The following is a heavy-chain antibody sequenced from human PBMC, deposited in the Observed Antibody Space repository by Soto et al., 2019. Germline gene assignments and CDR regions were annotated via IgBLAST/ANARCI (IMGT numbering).Heavy chain of an antibody. CDR2: ISPHTGST. V-gene: IGHV1-2*02. CDR3: ARAGQMIIKPSHYTMNV. Sequence: ASVKVSCKASGYTFNRYYMHWVRQAPGPGLQWMGWISPHTGSTRYASKFRGRVTMTRDTSVSTVYMELGGLSSDDTAVYSCARAGQMIIKPSHYTMNVWGQGTTVTVSS. CDR1: GYTFNRYY. J-gene: IGHJ6*02. D-gene: IGHD3-16*01.